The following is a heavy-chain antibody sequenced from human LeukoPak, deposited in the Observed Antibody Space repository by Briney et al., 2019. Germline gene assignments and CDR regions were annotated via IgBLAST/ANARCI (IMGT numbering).Heavy chain of an antibody. CDR3: YSATMVGY. Sequence: GGSLRLSCAASGFTVSSNYTSWVRQAPGKGLEWVSVIYSGGSTYYADSVKGRFTIPRDNSKNTLYLQMNSLRAEDTAVYYCYSATMVGYWGQGTLVTVSS. CDR1: GFTVSSNY. CDR2: IYSGGST. J-gene: IGHJ4*02. D-gene: IGHD3-10*02. V-gene: IGHV3-53*01.